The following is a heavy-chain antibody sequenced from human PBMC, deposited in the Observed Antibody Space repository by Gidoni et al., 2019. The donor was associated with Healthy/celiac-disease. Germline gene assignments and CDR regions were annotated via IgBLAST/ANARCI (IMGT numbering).Heavy chain of an antibody. Sequence: QITLKESGPTLVKPTQTLTLTCTFSGFSLSTSGVGVGWIRQPPGKALEWLALIYWDDDKRYSPSLKSRLTITKDTSKNQVVLTMTNMDPVDTATYYCAHIGYYYDSSGYYQDAFDIWGQGTMVTVSS. V-gene: IGHV2-5*02. CDR3: AHIGYYYDSSGYYQDAFDI. D-gene: IGHD3-22*01. CDR1: GFSLSTSGVG. CDR2: IYWDDDK. J-gene: IGHJ3*02.